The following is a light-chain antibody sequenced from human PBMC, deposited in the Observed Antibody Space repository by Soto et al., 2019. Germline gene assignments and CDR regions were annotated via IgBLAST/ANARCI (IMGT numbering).Light chain of an antibody. J-gene: IGKJ1*01. CDR3: QPYDSPQPTVT. V-gene: IGKV3-20*01. Sequence: IVLTQSPGTLSLSPGDRATLSCRASQRVSSSYLAWYQQKRGQAPRLLIYGASSRATGIPDRFSGSGSGTDFTLTISRLELKEFPGYCCQPYDSPQPTVTFGQGTNVEVK. CDR2: GAS. CDR1: QRVSSSY.